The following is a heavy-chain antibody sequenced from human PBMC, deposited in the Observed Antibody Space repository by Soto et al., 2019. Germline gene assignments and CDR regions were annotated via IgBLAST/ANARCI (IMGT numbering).Heavy chain of an antibody. D-gene: IGHD3-9*01. CDR2: ISSSSSYT. Sequence: GGSLRLSCAASGFTFSDYYMSWIRQAPGKGLEWVSYISSSSSYTNYADSVKGRFTISRDNAKNSLFLQMNSLRAEDTAVYYCARDADILTGSDAFDIWGQGTMVTVSS. CDR1: GFTFSDYY. J-gene: IGHJ3*02. CDR3: ARDADILTGSDAFDI. V-gene: IGHV3-11*05.